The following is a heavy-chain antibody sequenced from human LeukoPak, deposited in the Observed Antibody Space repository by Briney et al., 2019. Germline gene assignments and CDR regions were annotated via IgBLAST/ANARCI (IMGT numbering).Heavy chain of an antibody. Sequence: GGSLRLSCAASGLTFRSYSMNWVRQARGKGLEWVSLISSSGSYIYYAGSVKGRFTISRDNAKNSLYLQMNSLRAEDTAVYYCAREYCSGGTCLPPTWGQGTLVTVSS. CDR2: ISSSGSYI. V-gene: IGHV3-21*01. J-gene: IGHJ5*02. CDR3: AREYCSGGTCLPPT. D-gene: IGHD2-15*01. CDR1: GLTFRSYS.